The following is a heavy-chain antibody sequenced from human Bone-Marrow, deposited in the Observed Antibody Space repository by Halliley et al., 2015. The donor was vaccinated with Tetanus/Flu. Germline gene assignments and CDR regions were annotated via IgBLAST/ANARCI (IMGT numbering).Heavy chain of an antibody. CDR3: AKDIGPEVVGSTLYSYYFFGMDV. V-gene: IGHV3-43*01. J-gene: IGHJ6*02. CDR2: GSA. D-gene: IGHD2-8*01. Sequence: GSAYCADSVKGRFTVSRDNRKYSLYLQMNSLRTEDTALYYCAKDIGPEVVGSTLYSYYFFGMDVWGQGTTVTVSS.